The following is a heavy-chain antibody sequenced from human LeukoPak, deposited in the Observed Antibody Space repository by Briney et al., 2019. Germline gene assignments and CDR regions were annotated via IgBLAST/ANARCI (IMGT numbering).Heavy chain of an antibody. J-gene: IGHJ4*02. CDR3: ARRVTAAGFDY. CDR2: IGGSGGTT. Sequence: GGSLRLSCAASGFTFTTYALNWVRQTPGKGLEWVSTIGGSGGTTYYADSVKGRFTISRDISKNTLYLQMNSLRAEDTAVYYCARRVTAAGFDYWGQGTLVTVSS. CDR1: GFTFTTYA. V-gene: IGHV3-23*01. D-gene: IGHD6-13*01.